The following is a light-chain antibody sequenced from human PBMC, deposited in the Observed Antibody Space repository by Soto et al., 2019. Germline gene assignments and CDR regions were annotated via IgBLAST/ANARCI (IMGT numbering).Light chain of an antibody. CDR2: GNS. J-gene: IGLJ3*02. CDR3: QSYDSSLSGWV. CDR1: SSNIGAGYD. Sequence: QSVLTQPPSVSGAPGQRVTVSCTGSSSNIGAGYDVHWYQQFPGAAPKVLIYGNSNRPSGVPDRFSGSKSGTSASLAITGLRPEDEADYYCQSYDSSLSGWVFGGGTKLTVL. V-gene: IGLV1-40*01.